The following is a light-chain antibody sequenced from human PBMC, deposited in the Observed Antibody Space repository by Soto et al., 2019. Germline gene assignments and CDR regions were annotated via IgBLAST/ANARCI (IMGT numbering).Light chain of an antibody. Sequence: EIVVTQSPATLSVSPGERATLSCRASQSVSSNLAWYQQKPGQAPRLLIYGASTRATGIQARFSGSGSGTEFTLTIRSLQSEDFAVYYCKQYNNWPWTFGQGTKVDIK. CDR2: GAS. V-gene: IGKV3-15*01. CDR3: KQYNNWPWT. CDR1: QSVSSN. J-gene: IGKJ1*01.